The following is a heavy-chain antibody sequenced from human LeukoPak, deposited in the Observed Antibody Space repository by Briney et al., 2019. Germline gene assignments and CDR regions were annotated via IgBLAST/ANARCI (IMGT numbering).Heavy chain of an antibody. J-gene: IGHJ6*03. CDR1: GFTFSSYW. V-gene: IGHV3-7*01. CDR3: ARQQLAYYYYYMDV. CDR2: IKQDGSEK. Sequence: PGGSLRLSCAASGFTFSSYWMSWVRQAPGKGLEWVANIKQDGSEKYYVDSVKGRFTISRDNAKNSLYLQMNSLRAEDTAVYYCARQQLAYYYYYMDVWGKGTTVTVSS. D-gene: IGHD6-13*01.